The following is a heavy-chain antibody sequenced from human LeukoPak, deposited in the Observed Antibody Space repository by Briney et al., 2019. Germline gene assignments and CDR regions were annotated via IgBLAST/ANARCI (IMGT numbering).Heavy chain of an antibody. Sequence: SGTLSLTCDVSGASISRGSWWSWVRQPPGKGLEWIGEFSHSGITDFNPSLKSRVTISVDKSRNQFSLNLISVTAADTAVYFCARNGGHNQEHWGQGTLVTVAS. D-gene: IGHD1-1*01. CDR3: ARNGGHNQEH. CDR2: FSHSGIT. CDR1: GASISRGSW. J-gene: IGHJ4*02. V-gene: IGHV4-4*02.